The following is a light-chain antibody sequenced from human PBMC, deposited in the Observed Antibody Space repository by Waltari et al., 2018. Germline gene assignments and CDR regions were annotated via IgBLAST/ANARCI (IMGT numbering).Light chain of an antibody. V-gene: IGKV1-39*01. CDR3: QQSYSLFALT. Sequence: DIQMTQSPSSLYASVGDRVTITCRASQNIDNFLNWFQQKPGKAPKLLIYATSNLQTGVPSRFSGSGSGTDFALTISSLQPEDFATYYCQQSYSLFALTFGGGTKVEI. J-gene: IGKJ4*01. CDR2: ATS. CDR1: QNIDNF.